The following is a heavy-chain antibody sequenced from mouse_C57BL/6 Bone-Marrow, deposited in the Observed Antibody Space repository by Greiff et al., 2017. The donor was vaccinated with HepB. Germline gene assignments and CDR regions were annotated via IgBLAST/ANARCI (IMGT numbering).Heavy chain of an antibody. Sequence: EVQLVESGGGLVQPGGSLKLSCAASGFTFSDYYMYWVRQTPEKRLEWVAYISNGGGSTYYPDTVKGRFTISRDNAKNTLYLQMIRLKSEDTAMYYCARGSYRGYYAMDYWGQGTSVTVSS. CDR1: GFTFSDYY. CDR2: ISNGGGST. CDR3: ARGSYRGYYAMDY. D-gene: IGHD2-12*01. V-gene: IGHV5-12*01. J-gene: IGHJ4*01.